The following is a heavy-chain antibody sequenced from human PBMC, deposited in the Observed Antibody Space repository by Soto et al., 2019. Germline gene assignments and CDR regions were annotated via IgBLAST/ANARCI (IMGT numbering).Heavy chain of an antibody. CDR2: IYYSGST. CDR1: GGSISSSSYY. CDR3: ARIYPYYYDSSGYYEPNAFDI. Sequence: PSETLSLTCTVSGGSISSSSYYWGWIRQPPGKGLEWIGSIYYSGSTYYNPSLKSRVTISVDTSKNQFSLKLSSVTAADTAVYYCARIYPYYYDSSGYYEPNAFDIRGQGTMVTVSS. V-gene: IGHV4-39*01. J-gene: IGHJ3*02. D-gene: IGHD3-22*01.